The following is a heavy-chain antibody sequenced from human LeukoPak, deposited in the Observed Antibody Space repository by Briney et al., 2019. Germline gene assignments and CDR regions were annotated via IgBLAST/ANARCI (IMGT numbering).Heavy chain of an antibody. CDR3: ARWDELDWAFGT. CDR2: FSLGETT. J-gene: IGHJ5*02. Sequence: ASETLSLTCSVSGASITTYSWNWLRQSPGKGLEWIGYFSLGETTSYTSSLKSRVTISRDTSKNQVSLKLTSVTAADTAVYYCARWDELDWAFGTWGPGTLVTVSS. CDR1: GASITTYS. D-gene: IGHD2-21*01. V-gene: IGHV4-59*08.